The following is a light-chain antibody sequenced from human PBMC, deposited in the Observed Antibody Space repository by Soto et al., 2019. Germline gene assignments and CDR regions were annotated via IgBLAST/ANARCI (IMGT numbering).Light chain of an antibody. J-gene: IGLJ2*01. CDR3: AAWDDSLNGVV. CDR1: SVDIGSNT. V-gene: IGLV1-44*01. Sequence: QFVLTQPPSASGTPGQRVTISCSGSSVDIGSNTVNWYQQLPGTAPKLLIYSNDQRPSGVPDRFSGSKSGTSASLAISGLQSEDEADYYCAAWDDSLNGVVFGGGTKLTVL. CDR2: SND.